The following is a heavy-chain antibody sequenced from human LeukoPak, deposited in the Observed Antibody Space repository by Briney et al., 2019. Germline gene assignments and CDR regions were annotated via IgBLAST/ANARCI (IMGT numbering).Heavy chain of an antibody. V-gene: IGHV1-18*04. CDR3: ARGPIHSSTYDS. CDR1: GYTLTSYG. D-gene: IGHD6-13*01. Sequence: ASVKVSCKASGYTLTSYGISWVRQAPGQGLEWMGWISTFNGITNYAQNLQGRVTMTTDTSTSTAYMDLRRLRSDDTAVYYCARGPIHSSTYDSWGQGTLVTVSS. J-gene: IGHJ4*02. CDR2: ISTFNGIT.